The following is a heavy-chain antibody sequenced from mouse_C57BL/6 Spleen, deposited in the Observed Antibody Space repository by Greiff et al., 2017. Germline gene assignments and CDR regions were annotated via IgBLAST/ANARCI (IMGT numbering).Heavy chain of an antibody. Sequence: EVKVVESGGGLVKPGGSLKLSCAASGFTFSDYGMHWVRQAPEKGLEWVAYISTGSSTIYYADTVKGRFTIARDNAKNTLFLQMTSLRSEDTAMYYCARRNDGSFDYWGQGTTLTVAS. CDR1: GFTFSDYG. V-gene: IGHV5-17*01. D-gene: IGHD2-3*01. J-gene: IGHJ2*01. CDR2: ISTGSSTI. CDR3: ARRNDGSFDY.